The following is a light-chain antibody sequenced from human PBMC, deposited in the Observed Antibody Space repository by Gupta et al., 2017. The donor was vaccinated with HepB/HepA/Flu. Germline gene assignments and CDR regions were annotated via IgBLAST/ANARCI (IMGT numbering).Light chain of an antibody. CDR3: SSYASSINVI. Sequence: QSALTQPAPVSGSPRQSITISCTGTSSDVAGYNYVSWYQQHPGKAPKLLIYDVTNRPSGVPNRFSGSKSGNTASLTISGLQAEDEGDYYCSSYASSINVIFGGGTELTVL. CDR1: SSDVAGYNY. J-gene: IGLJ2*01. V-gene: IGLV2-14*03. CDR2: DVT.